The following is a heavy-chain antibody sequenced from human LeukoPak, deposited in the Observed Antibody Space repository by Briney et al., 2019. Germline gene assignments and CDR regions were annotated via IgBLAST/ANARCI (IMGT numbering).Heavy chain of an antibody. CDR1: GYTFTVYY. D-gene: IGHD5-18*01. CDR2: VNPNSGGT. CDR3: ARASIAAMALNWFDP. J-gene: IGHJ5*02. Sequence: ASVKVSCKASGYTFTVYYMHWVRQAPGQGLGWVGWVNPNSGGTNYSHKFHVRVTRTRDTSISTAYMELSRLRSDDTAVYYCARASIAAMALNWFDPWGQGTLVTVSS. V-gene: IGHV1-2*07.